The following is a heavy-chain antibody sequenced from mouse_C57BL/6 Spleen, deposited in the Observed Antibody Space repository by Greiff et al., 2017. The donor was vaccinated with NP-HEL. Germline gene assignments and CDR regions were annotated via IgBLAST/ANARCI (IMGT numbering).Heavy chain of an antibody. CDR3: ARSDGSSSFDY. J-gene: IGHJ2*01. D-gene: IGHD1-1*01. V-gene: IGHV5-17*01. Sequence: EVQRVESGGGLVKPGGSLKLSCAASGFTFSDYGMHWVRQAPEKGLEWVAYISSGSSTIYYAETVKGRFTISRDNAKNTLFLQMTSLRSEDTAMYYCARSDGSSSFDYWGQGTTLTVSS. CDR1: GFTFSDYG. CDR2: ISSGSSTI.